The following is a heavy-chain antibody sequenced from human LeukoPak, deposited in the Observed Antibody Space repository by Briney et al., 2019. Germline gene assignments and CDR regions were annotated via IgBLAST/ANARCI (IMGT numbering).Heavy chain of an antibody. J-gene: IGHJ6*02. D-gene: IGHD2-15*01. V-gene: IGHV4-39*07. CDR1: GGSISSSSYY. CDR2: IYYGGST. CDR3: ARDQPIVMVVAASYYGMDV. Sequence: PSETLSLTCTISGGSISSSSYYWGWIRQPPGKGLEWIGSIYYGGSTYYNPSLKSRVTISVDTSKNQFSLKLSSVTAADTAVYYCARDQPIVMVVAASYYGMDVWGQGTTVTVSS.